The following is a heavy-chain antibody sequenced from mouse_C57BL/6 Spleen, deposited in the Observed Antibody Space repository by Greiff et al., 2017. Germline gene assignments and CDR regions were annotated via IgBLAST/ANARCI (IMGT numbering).Heavy chain of an antibody. CDR1: GFTFSSYG. CDR2: ISSGGSYT. Sequence: EVMLVESGGDLVKPGGSLKLSCAASGFTFSSYGMSWVRQTPDKRLEWVATISSGGSYTYYPDSVKGRFTISRDNAKNTLYLQMSSLKSEDTAMYYCARQNVEYAMDYWGQGTSVTVSS. J-gene: IGHJ4*01. V-gene: IGHV5-6*02. CDR3: ARQNVEYAMDY.